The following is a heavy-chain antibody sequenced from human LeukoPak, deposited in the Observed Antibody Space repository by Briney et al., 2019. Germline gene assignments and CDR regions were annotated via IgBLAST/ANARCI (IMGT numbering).Heavy chain of an antibody. CDR1: GFTFSSYG. CDR2: IRYDGSNK. V-gene: IGHV3-30*02. J-gene: IGHJ4*02. CDR3: ARGEAVDY. Sequence: GGSLRLSCAASGFTFSSYGMHWVRQAPGKGLEWVAFIRYDGSNKYYADSVKGRFTISGDNAKNSLYLQMNSLRAEDTAVYYCARGEAVDYWGQGTLVTVSS.